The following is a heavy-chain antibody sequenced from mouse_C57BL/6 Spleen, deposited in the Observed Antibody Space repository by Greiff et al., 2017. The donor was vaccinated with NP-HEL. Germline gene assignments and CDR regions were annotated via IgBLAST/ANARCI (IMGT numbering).Heavy chain of an antibody. CDR2: ISSGGSYT. D-gene: IGHD1-1*01. J-gene: IGHJ2*01. CDR3: ARLSWGATTVVATNYFDY. V-gene: IGHV5-6*02. Sequence: EVKLVESGGDLVKPGGSLKLSCAASGFTFSSYGMSWVRQTPDKRLEWVATISSGGSYTYYPDSVKGRFTISRDNAKNTLYLQMSSLKSEDTAMYYCARLSWGATTVVATNYFDYWGQGTTLTVSS. CDR1: GFTFSSYG.